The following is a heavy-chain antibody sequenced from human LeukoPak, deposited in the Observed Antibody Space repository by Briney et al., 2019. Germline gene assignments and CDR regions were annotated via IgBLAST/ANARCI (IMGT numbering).Heavy chain of an antibody. J-gene: IGHJ4*02. Sequence: PSETLSLTCAVSGGSIGTYYWSWIRQPPGKGLEWIGNVFDNGGTYYNPSLKSRVSISIDTSQNQFSLKLTSVTAADTAVYYCARDMSPLAFWGQGILVTVSS. D-gene: IGHD3-3*02. CDR1: GGSIGTYY. CDR2: VFDNGGT. CDR3: ARDMSPLAF. V-gene: IGHV4-59*01.